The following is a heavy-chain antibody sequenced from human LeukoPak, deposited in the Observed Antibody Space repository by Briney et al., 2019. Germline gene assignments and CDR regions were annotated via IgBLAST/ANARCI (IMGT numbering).Heavy chain of an antibody. D-gene: IGHD3-22*01. V-gene: IGHV4-59*12. CDR3: ARDTYYYDSSGYYLFDY. CDR1: GGSISSYY. Sequence: SETLSLTCTVSGGSISSYYWSWIRQPPGKGLEWIGYIYYSGSTNYNPSLKSRVTMSVDTSKNQFSLKLSSVTAADTAVHYCARDTYYYDSSGYYLFDYWGQGTLVTVSS. CDR2: IYYSGST. J-gene: IGHJ4*02.